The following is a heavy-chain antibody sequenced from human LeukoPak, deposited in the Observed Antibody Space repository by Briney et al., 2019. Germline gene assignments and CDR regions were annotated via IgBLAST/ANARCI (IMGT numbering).Heavy chain of an antibody. Sequence: SETLSLTCTVSGGSISSGGYYWSWIRQPPGKGLEWIGYIYHSGSTYYNPSLKSRVTISVDRSKNQFSLKLSSVTAADTAVYYCARVPGFPPKLDYWGQGTLVTVSS. V-gene: IGHV4-30-2*01. D-gene: IGHD4-23*01. CDR3: ARVPGFPPKLDY. CDR2: IYHSGST. J-gene: IGHJ4*02. CDR1: GGSISSGGYY.